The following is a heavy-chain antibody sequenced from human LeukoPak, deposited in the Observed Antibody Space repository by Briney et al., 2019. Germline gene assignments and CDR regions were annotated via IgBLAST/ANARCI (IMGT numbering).Heavy chain of an antibody. Sequence: PSGTRSLTGTVSGGSISSYYWSWVRQPPGKGREWIGEINHSGSTNYNPSLKSRVTISVDTSRNQFSLKLSSVTAADTAVYYCARERLVVADPGRAFDIWGQGTMVTVSS. D-gene: IGHD2-15*01. V-gene: IGHV4-34*01. CDR1: GGSISSYY. CDR3: ARERLVVADPGRAFDI. J-gene: IGHJ3*02. CDR2: INHSGST.